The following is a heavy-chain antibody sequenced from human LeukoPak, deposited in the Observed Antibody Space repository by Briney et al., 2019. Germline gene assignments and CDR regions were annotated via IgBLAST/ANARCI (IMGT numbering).Heavy chain of an antibody. Sequence: GSLRLSCAASGFTFSSYGMHWVRQAPGKGLEWVAVIWYDGSNKYYADSVKGRFTISRDNSKNTLYLQMNSLGAEDTAVYSCARGITIFGVVTRPDYWGQGTLVTVSS. J-gene: IGHJ4*02. D-gene: IGHD3-3*01. V-gene: IGHV3-33*01. CDR1: GFTFSSYG. CDR3: ARGITIFGVVTRPDY. CDR2: IWYDGSNK.